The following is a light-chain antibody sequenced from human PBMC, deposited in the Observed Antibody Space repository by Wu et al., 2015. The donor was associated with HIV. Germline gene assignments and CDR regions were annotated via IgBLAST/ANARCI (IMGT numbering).Light chain of an antibody. J-gene: IGKJ2*01. V-gene: IGKV3-20*01. Sequence: EIVLTQSPGTLSLSPGERATLSCRASQRISSNYLAWYQQKPGQAPRLLIYGASSRATGIPDRFSGSGSGTDFTLTISRLEPEDFAEYYCQQYGTSLLYTFGQGTKLEIK. CDR2: GAS. CDR1: QRISSNY. CDR3: QQYGTSLLYT.